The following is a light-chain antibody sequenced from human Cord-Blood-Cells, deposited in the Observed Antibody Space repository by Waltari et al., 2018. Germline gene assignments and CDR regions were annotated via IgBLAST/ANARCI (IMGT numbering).Light chain of an antibody. V-gene: IGKV1-13*02. CDR2: DAS. Sequence: AIQLTQSPSSLSASVGDRVTITCRASQGISSALACYRQKPGKAPKLLIYDASSWESGVPSRFSGSGSGTDFTLTISSLQPEDFATYYCQQFNSYPITFGQETRLEIK. CDR3: QQFNSYPIT. J-gene: IGKJ5*01. CDR1: QGISSA.